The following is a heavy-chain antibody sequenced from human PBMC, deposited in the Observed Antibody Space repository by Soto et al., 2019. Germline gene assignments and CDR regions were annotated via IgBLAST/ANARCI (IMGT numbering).Heavy chain of an antibody. CDR2: ISGSGGST. J-gene: IGHJ4*02. V-gene: IGHV3-23*01. CDR3: AKDAGYSSSIPLY. CDR1: EFTFSSYA. Sequence: EVQLLESGGGLVQPGGSLRLSCAGSEFTFSSYAVSWVRQAPGKGLEWVSAISGSGGSTYYADSVKGRFTISRDNSKNTLYLQMNSLRAEDTAVYYCAKDAGYSSSIPLYWGQGTLVTVSS. D-gene: IGHD6-13*01.